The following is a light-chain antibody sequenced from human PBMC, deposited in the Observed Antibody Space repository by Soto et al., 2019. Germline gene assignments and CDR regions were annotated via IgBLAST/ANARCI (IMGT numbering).Light chain of an antibody. CDR2: LEGSGGY. CDR3: ETWDSNTV. CDR1: SGHSSYI. Sequence: QPVLTQSSSASASLGSSVKLTCTLSSGHSSYIVAWHQQQPGKAPPYLMKLEGSGGYNKKSGVPDRFSGSSSGADRYLTIANLQFEDEADYYCETWDSNTVFGGGTKRTVL. V-gene: IGLV4-60*02. J-gene: IGLJ3*02.